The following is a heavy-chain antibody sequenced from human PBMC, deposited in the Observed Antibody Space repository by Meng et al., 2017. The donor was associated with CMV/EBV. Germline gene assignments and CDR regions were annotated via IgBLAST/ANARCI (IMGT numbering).Heavy chain of an antibody. Sequence: GSLRLSCTVSGGSVSSGSYYWSWIRQPPGKGLEWIGYIYYSGSTNYHPSLKSRVTISVDTSKNQFSLKLSSVTAADTAVYYCARCVVVPAAHATPRIWFDPWGQGTLVTVSS. D-gene: IGHD2-2*01. CDR1: GGSVSSGSYY. CDR3: ARCVVVPAAHATPRIWFDP. CDR2: IYYSGST. J-gene: IGHJ5*02. V-gene: IGHV4-61*01.